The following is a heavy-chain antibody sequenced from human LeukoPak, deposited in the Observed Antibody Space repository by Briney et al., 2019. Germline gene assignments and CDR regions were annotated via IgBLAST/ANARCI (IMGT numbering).Heavy chain of an antibody. CDR2: INHSGST. V-gene: IGHV4-34*01. CDR1: GESFSGYY. D-gene: IGHD6-19*01. CDR3: ARDGAYSSGWSVDRWDYYGMDV. Sequence: SVTLSLTCAVYGESFSGYYWSWVRQPPGKGLEWVGEINHSGSTNYNPSLKSRVTISVDTSKNQFSLKLSSVTAADTAVYYCARDGAYSSGWSVDRWDYYGMDVWGKGTTVTVSS. J-gene: IGHJ6*04.